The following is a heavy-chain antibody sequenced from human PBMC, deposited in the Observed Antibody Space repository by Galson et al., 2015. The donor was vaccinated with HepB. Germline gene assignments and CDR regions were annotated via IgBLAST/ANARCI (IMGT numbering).Heavy chain of an antibody. CDR1: GFTFSSYA. CDR2: IPYDGSIK. V-gene: IGHV3-30*04. D-gene: IGHD6-13*01. Sequence: SLRLSCAASGFTFSSYAMHWVRQAPGKGLEWVAVIPYDGSIKYYADSVKGRFTISRDNSKNTLYLQMNNLRAEDTAVYYCASGIATAAPFDYWGQGTLVTVSS. J-gene: IGHJ4*02. CDR3: ASGIATAAPFDY.